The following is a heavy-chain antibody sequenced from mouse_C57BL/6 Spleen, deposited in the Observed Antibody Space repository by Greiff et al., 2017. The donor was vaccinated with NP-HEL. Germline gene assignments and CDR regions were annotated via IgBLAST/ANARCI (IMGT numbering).Heavy chain of an antibody. CDR2: IDPEDGET. D-gene: IGHD2-2*01. V-gene: IGHV14-2*01. CDR1: GFNIKDYY. Sequence: EVQLQQSGAELVKPGASVKLSCTASGFNIKDYYMHWVKQRTEQGLEWIGRIDPEDGETQYAPKFQGKATITADTSSNTSYLQLSSLTSEDTAVYYCARSTMVTPFAYWGQGTLFTVSA. J-gene: IGHJ3*01. CDR3: ARSTMVTPFAY.